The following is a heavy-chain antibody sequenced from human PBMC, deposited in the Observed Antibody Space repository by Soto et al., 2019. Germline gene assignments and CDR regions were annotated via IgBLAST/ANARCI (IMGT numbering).Heavy chain of an antibody. CDR2: IKQDGSET. CDR1: GFTFSSYW. CDR3: AGEVYCSSTSCYFGPPYYYYYYGMDV. Sequence: PGGSLRLSCAASGFTFSSYWMSWVRQAPGKGVEWVANIKQDGSETYYVESVKGRFTISRDNAKNSLYLQMNSMRAEDTAVYYCAGEVYCSSTSCYFGPPYYYYYYGMDVWGQGTTVTVSS. J-gene: IGHJ6*02. V-gene: IGHV3-7*03. D-gene: IGHD2-2*01.